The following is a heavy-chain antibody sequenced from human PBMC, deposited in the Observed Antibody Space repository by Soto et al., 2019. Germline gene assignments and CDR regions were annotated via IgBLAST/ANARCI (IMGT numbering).Heavy chain of an antibody. J-gene: IGHJ3*01. CDR1: GYTFTNHG. V-gene: IGHV1-18*04. CDR2: INPYNANT. Sequence: ASVKVSCKTSGYTFTNHGINWVRQAPGQGLEWMGWINPYNANTNYAQRFQGRVTMTTDRSTSTAYMELRSLRSDDTAVYYCARAFFYQGSDSRGYSFDAFDFWGPGTLVTVSS. D-gene: IGHD3-22*01. CDR3: ARAFFYQGSDSRGYSFDAFDF.